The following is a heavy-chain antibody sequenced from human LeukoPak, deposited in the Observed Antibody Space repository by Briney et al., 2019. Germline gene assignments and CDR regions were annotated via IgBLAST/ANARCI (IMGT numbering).Heavy chain of an antibody. CDR1: GFTFSSYG. CDR2: IWYDGSNK. V-gene: IGHV3-33*06. Sequence: GRSLRLSCAASGFTFSSYGMHWVRQAPGKGLEWVAVIWYDGSNKYYADSVKGRFSISRDNSKNTLYLQMNSLRAEDTAVHYCAKAPSNYYYYYMDVWGKGTTVTVSS. CDR3: AKAPSNYYYYYMDV. J-gene: IGHJ6*03.